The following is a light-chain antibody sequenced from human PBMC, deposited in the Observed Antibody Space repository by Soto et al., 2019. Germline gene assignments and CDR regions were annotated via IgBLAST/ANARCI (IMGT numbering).Light chain of an antibody. CDR3: QQYSSWPTT. Sequence: ERGMTQSPATLSVSPGERATLSCGASQSVSSNLAWHQQKPGQAPRLLIYSASTRATDFPARFSGGGSGTDFTLTISGLQSEDFAVYYCQQYSSWPTTFGQGTNVDIK. CDR1: QSVSSN. CDR2: SAS. J-gene: IGKJ1*01. V-gene: IGKV3-15*01.